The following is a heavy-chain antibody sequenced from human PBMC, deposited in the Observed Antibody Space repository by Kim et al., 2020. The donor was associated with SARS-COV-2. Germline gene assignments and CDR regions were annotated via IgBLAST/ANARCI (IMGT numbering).Heavy chain of an antibody. CDR1: GFTFSIFS. Sequence: GGSLRLSCAPSGFTFSIFSMNWVRQAPGKGLEWVSYIDSGSSATYYTDSVKGRFTISRDNAKNSLYLQMDSLRDDDTAVYYCARDRASYDSSINGECWGQGTLV. J-gene: IGHJ4*02. CDR3: ARDRASYDSSINGEC. V-gene: IGHV3-48*02. CDR2: IDSGSSAT. D-gene: IGHD3-22*01.